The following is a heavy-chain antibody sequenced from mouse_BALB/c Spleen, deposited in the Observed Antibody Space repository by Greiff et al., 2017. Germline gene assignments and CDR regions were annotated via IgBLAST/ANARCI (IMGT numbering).Heavy chain of an antibody. Sequence: QVHVKQSGAELVRPGVSVKISCKGSGYTFTDYAMHWVKQSHAKSLEWIGVISTYYGDASYNQKFKGKATMTVDKSSSTAYMELARLTSEDSAIYYCARWLLRDYAMDYWGQGTSVTVSS. CDR1: GYTFTDYA. V-gene: IGHV1S137*01. CDR3: ARWLLRDYAMDY. J-gene: IGHJ4*01. CDR2: ISTYYGDA. D-gene: IGHD2-3*01.